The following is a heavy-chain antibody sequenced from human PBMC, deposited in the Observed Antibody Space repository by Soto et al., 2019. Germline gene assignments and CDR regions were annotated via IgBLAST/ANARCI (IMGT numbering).Heavy chain of an antibody. CDR3: AKQVFWSGYYTDSDYYYGMDV. CDR1: GFTFSSYA. V-gene: IGHV3-23*01. D-gene: IGHD3-3*01. J-gene: IGHJ6*02. CDR2: ISGSGGST. Sequence: GGSLRLSCAASGFTFSSYAMSWVRQAPGKGLEWVPAISGSGGSTYYADSVKGRFTISRDNSKNTLYLQMNSLRAEDTAVYYCAKQVFWSGYYTDSDYYYGMDVWGQGTTVTVSS.